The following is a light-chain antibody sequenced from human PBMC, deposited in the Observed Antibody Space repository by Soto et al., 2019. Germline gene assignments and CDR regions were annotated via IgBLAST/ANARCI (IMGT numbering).Light chain of an antibody. CDR3: MQALQTPFT. CDR2: LNT. CDR1: QSLLHSNTYNY. V-gene: IGKV2-28*01. J-gene: IGKJ3*01. Sequence: DIVMTQSPLSLPVTPGEPASISCRSSQSLLHSNTYNYLDWYVQKPGQSPQLLIYLNTNRASGVPDRFSGSGSGTEFTLKITRVEAEDVGVYYCMQALQTPFTFGPGTKVDIK.